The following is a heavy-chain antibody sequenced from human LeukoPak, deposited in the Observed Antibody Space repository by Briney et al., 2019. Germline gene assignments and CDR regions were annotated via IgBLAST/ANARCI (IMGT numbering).Heavy chain of an antibody. CDR1: GFTVSTNY. D-gene: IGHD1-14*01. V-gene: IGHV3-66*01. CDR3: AKDKGAVTGTFDY. Sequence: GGSLRLSCAASGFTVSTNYMNWVRQAPGKGLEWVSVIYSGGTTNYADSVKGRFTISRDNSKNTLYLQTNSLRAEDTAVYYCAKDKGAVTGTFDYWGQGTLVTVSS. CDR2: IYSGGTT. J-gene: IGHJ4*02.